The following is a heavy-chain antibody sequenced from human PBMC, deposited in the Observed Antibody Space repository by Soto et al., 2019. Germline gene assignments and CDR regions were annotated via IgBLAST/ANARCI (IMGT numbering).Heavy chain of an antibody. CDR1: GFSLSTSGVG. CDR3: AHVNCISTSCQPFDP. J-gene: IGHJ5*02. CDR2: IYWDDDK. D-gene: IGHD2-2*01. Sequence: KESGPTLVKPTQTLTLTCTFSGFSLSTSGVGVGWIRQPPGKALEWLALIYWDDDKRYSPSLKSRLTITKDTPKHHVVLTMTNMDPADTATYYCAHVNCISTSCQPFDPWGQGTLVTVSS. V-gene: IGHV2-5*02.